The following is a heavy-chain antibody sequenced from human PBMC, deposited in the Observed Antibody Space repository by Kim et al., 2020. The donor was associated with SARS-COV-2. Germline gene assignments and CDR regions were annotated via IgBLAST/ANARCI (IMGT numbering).Heavy chain of an antibody. V-gene: IGHV4-34*01. CDR2: ST. J-gene: IGHJ4*02. CDR3: ARDRVSGFDY. Sequence: STNYNPSLKSRVTISVDTSKNQFSLKLSSVTAADTAVYYCARDRVSGFDYWGQGTLVTVSS. D-gene: IGHD3-3*01.